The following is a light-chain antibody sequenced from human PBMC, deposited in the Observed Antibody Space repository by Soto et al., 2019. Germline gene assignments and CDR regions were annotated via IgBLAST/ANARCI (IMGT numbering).Light chain of an antibody. CDR2: DTS. V-gene: IGKV3-11*01. CDR3: QQRSIWPWT. J-gene: IGKJ1*01. CDR1: QSVSNF. Sequence: EVVLTQSPATLSLSPGARATPSCRANQSVSNFLAWYQQKPGQAPRLLIYDTSDRATGLPARFSGSGSGTDFTLTISSLEPEDFAVFYRQQRSIWPWTFGQGTKVDIK.